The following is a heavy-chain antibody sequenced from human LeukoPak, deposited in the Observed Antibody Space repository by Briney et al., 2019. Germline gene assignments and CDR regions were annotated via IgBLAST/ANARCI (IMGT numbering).Heavy chain of an antibody. CDR3: ASGLPPASIYGMDV. CDR1: GFTFSNYE. D-gene: IGHD2-15*01. V-gene: IGHV3-48*03. CDR2: INSNGHTI. Sequence: PGGSLRLSCAASGFTFSNYEMSWVRQAPGKGLEWVSYINSNGHTIYYAASVKGRFTISRDNAKNSLYLQMNSLRAEDTAVYYCASGLPPASIYGMDVWGQGTTVTVSS. J-gene: IGHJ6*02.